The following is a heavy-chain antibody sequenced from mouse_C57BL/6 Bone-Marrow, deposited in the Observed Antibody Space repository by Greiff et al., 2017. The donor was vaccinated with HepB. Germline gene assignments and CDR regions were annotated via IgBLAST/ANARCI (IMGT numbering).Heavy chain of an antibody. J-gene: IGHJ3*01. CDR3: TNYYGSRWFAY. CDR2: IDPENGDT. Sequence: VHVKQSGAELVRPGASVKLSCTASGFNIKDDYMHWVKQRPEQGLEWIGWIDPENGDTEYASKFQGKATITADTSSNTAYLQLSSLTSEDTAVYYCTNYYGSRWFAYWGQGTLVTVSA. V-gene: IGHV14-4*01. CDR1: GFNIKDDY. D-gene: IGHD1-1*01.